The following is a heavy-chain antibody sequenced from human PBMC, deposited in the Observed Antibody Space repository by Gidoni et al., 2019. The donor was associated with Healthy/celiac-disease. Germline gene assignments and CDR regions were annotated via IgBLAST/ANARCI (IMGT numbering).Heavy chain of an antibody. D-gene: IGHD3-9*01. V-gene: IGHV4-34*01. CDR3: ARDDAYYDILTGYLEARDYYFDY. CDR2: INHSGST. J-gene: IGHJ4*02. Sequence: QVQLQQWGAGLLKPSETLSLTCAVYGGSFSGYYWSWIRQPPGKGLEWIGEINHSGSTNYNPSLKSRVTISVDTPKNQFSLKLSSVTAADTAVYYCARDDAYYDILTGYLEARDYYFDYWGQGTLVTVSS. CDR1: GGSFSGYY.